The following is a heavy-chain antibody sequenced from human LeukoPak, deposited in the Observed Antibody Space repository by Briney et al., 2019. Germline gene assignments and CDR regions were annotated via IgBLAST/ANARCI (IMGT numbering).Heavy chain of an antibody. J-gene: IGHJ4*02. Sequence: GGSLRLSCAASGFTFNRYAMHWVRQAPGKGLEWVANIWKHGNEKNYVDSVKGRFTISRDNARNSLYLQMNRLRVEDTAVYYCVRDGPYDDYPTWKYWGQGTLVTVSS. V-gene: IGHV3-7*01. CDR3: VRDGPYDDYPTWKY. CDR2: IWKHGNEK. CDR1: GFTFNRYA. D-gene: IGHD4-17*01.